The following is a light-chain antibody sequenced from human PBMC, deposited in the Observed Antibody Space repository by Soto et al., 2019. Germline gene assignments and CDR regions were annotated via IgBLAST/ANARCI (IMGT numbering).Light chain of an antibody. CDR1: RDIGNY. J-gene: IGKJ5*01. CDR2: AAS. CDR3: QRYKSAST. Sequence: GDRVAITCRASRDIGNYLAWYQQKPGEVPNLLVYAASTLQSGVPSRFSGSGSGTDFTLTISSLQPEDVATYYCQRYKSASTFGPGTRLEI. V-gene: IGKV1-27*01.